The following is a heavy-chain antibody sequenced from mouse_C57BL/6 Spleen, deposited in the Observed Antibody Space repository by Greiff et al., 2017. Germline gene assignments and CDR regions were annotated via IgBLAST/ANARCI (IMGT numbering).Heavy chain of an antibody. CDR2: IDPSDSET. V-gene: IGHV1-52*01. CDR1: GYTFTSYW. CDR3: ARRGYDGGYSFEY. D-gene: IGHD2-2*01. J-gene: IGHJ2*01. Sequence: QVQLKQSGAELVRPGSSVKLSCKASGYTFTSYWMHWVKQRPIQGLEWIGNIDPSDSETHYNQKFKDKATLTVDKSSSTAYMQLSSLTSEDSAVYYCARRGYDGGYSFEYWGQGTTLTVSS.